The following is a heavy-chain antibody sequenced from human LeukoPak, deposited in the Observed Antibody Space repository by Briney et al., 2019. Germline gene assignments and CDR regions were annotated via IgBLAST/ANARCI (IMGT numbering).Heavy chain of an antibody. CDR1: GYTFTGYY. CDR3: AREGWGSSSWLDY. Sequence: ASVKVSCKASGYTFTGYYMHWVRQAPGQGLEWMGWINPNSGGTNYAQKFQGRVTMTRDTSISTAYMELSRLRSDDTAVYYCAREGWGSSSWLDYWGQGTLVTVSS. D-gene: IGHD6-13*01. CDR2: INPNSGGT. V-gene: IGHV1-2*02. J-gene: IGHJ4*02.